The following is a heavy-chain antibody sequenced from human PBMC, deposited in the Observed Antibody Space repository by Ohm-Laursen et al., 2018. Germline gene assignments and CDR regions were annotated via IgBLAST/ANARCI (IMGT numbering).Heavy chain of an antibody. CDR2: FYHSGGT. CDR1: GASISSYY. CDR3: ASSQSSSWYYAFDV. Sequence: SQTLSLTCSVSGASISSYYWTWIRQPPGKGLEWIGHFYHSGGTNNNPSFKARVTISIDTSKNKVSLNLNSVIAADTAVYYCASSQSSSWYYAFDVWGQGTMVTVSS. V-gene: IGHV4-4*08. J-gene: IGHJ3*01. D-gene: IGHD6-13*01.